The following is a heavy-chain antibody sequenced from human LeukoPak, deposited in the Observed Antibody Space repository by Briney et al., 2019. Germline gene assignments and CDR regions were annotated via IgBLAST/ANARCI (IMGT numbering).Heavy chain of an antibody. D-gene: IGHD3-10*01. CDR1: GYSISSGYY. CDR2: IYHSGST. V-gene: IGHV4-38-2*02. J-gene: IGHJ4*02. CDR3: ARDSLTMVRGNIDY. Sequence: SETLSLTCTVSGYSISSGYYWGWIRPPPGKGLEWIGSIYHSGSTYYNPSLKSRVTISVDTSKNQFSLKLSSVTAADTAVYYCARDSLTMVRGNIDYWGQGTLVTVSS.